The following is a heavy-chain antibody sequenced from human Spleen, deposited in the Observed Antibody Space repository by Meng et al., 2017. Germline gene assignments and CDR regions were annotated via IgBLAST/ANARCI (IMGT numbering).Heavy chain of an antibody. CDR3: ARGGWSLDY. CDR1: GGSISSYY. Sequence: QVQLQESGPGLVKTSQTLSLTCTVPGGSISSYYWSWIRQPPGKGLEWIGYIYYSGSTNYNPSLKSRVTISVDTSKNQFSLNLSSVTAADTAVYYCARGGWSLDYWGQGTLVTVSS. V-gene: IGHV4-59*08. CDR2: IYYSGST. J-gene: IGHJ4*02. D-gene: IGHD2-15*01.